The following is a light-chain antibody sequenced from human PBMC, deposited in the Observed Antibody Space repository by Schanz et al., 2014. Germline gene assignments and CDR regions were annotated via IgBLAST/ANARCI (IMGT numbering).Light chain of an antibody. CDR3: SSYTGSSTQV. J-gene: IGLJ3*02. V-gene: IGLV2-14*03. Sequence: QSVLTQPASVSGSPGQSITISCTGTSSDVGGYNYVSWYQHHPGKAPKLMIYDVSNRPSGVSDRFSGSKSGNTASLTISGLQAEDEVDYYCSSYTGSSTQVFGGGTKLTVL. CDR1: SSDVGGYNY. CDR2: DVS.